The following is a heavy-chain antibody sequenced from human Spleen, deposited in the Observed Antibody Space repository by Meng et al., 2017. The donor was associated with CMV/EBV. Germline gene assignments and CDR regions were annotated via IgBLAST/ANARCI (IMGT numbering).Heavy chain of an antibody. CDR3: ARAPIVVPAATNYYFDY. D-gene: IGHD2-2*01. V-gene: IGHV3-11*04. Sequence: GESLKISCAASGFTFSDYYMSWIRQVPGKGLECVSYISSSGSTIYYADSVKGRFTISRDNAKTSLYLQMNSLRAEDTAVYYCARAPIVVPAATNYYFDYWGQGTLVTVSS. CDR2: ISSSGSTI. CDR1: GFTFSDYY. J-gene: IGHJ4*02.